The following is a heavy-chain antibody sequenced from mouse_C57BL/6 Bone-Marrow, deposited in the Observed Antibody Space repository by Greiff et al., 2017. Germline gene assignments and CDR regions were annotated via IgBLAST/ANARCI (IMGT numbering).Heavy chain of an antibody. V-gene: IGHV1-39*01. Sequence: VQLQQPGPELVMPGASVKISCKASGYSFTDYYMNWVKQSHGQSLEWIGVIDPYYGSTSYNQKFKGKATLTVDQSSSTAYMQLNSLTSEDSAVYCGARGYDYDYAMDYWGQGTSVTVSS. CDR2: IDPYYGST. D-gene: IGHD2-4*01. CDR3: ARGYDYDYAMDY. J-gene: IGHJ4*01. CDR1: GYSFTDYY.